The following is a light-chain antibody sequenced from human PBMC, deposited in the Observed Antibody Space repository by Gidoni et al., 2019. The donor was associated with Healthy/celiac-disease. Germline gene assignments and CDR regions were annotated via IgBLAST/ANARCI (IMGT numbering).Light chain of an antibody. Sequence: EIGLTQAPGTLSLSPGERATLSCRASQSVSSSYLAWYQQKPGQAPRLLIYGASSRATGIPDRFSGSGSGTDFTLTISRLEPEDFAVYYCQQYGSSLWTFGQGTKVEIK. CDR1: QSVSSSY. J-gene: IGKJ1*01. CDR3: QQYGSSLWT. CDR2: GAS. V-gene: IGKV3-20*01.